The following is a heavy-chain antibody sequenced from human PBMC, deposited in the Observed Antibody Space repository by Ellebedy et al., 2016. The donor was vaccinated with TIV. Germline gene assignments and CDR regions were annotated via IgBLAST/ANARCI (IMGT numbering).Heavy chain of an antibody. D-gene: IGHD3-10*01. J-gene: IGHJ5*02. CDR1: GGSISSSSYY. V-gene: IGHV4-39*01. Sequence: SETLSLXXTVSGGSISSSSYYWGWIRQPPGKGLEWIGSIYYSGSTYYNPSLKSRVTISVDTSKNQFSLKLSSVTAADTAVYYCARRGYGSGRYNWFDPWGQGTLVTVSS. CDR3: ARRGYGSGRYNWFDP. CDR2: IYYSGST.